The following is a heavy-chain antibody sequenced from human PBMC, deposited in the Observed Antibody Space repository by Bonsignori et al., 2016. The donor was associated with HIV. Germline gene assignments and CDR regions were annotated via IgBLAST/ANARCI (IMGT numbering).Heavy chain of an antibody. CDR2: FDPESGET. D-gene: IGHD6-13*01. J-gene: IGHJ4*02. Sequence: QVHLVQSGAEVKKTGASVKVSCKVSGYSLTELSMNWVRQAPGKGLEWMGDFDPESGETLYAQKFQGRVTMTEDTSTDTTYMELSGLRSEDTAVYYCASIMYSKIHESEHYFDDWGQGTLITVSS. CDR1: GYSLTELS. V-gene: IGHV1-24*01. CDR3: ASIMYSKIHESEHYFDD.